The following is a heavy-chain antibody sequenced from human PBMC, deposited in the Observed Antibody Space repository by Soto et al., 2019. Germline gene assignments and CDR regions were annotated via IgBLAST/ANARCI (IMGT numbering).Heavy chain of an antibody. J-gene: IGHJ4*02. V-gene: IGHV1-18*01. D-gene: IGHD5-12*01. Sequence: ASVKVSCKASGYTFTSYGISWVRQAPGQGLEWMGWISAYNGNTNYAQKLQGRVTMTTDTSTSTAYMELRSLRSDDTAVYYCARDIGSKNIVATIFDYWGQGTLVTVSS. CDR3: ARDIGSKNIVATIFDY. CDR2: ISAYNGNT. CDR1: GYTFTSYG.